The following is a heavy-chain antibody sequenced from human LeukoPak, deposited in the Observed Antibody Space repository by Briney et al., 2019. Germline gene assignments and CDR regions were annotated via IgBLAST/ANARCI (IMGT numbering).Heavy chain of an antibody. D-gene: IGHD2-15*01. CDR2: INHSGST. V-gene: IGHV4-34*01. Sequence: PETLSLTCAVYGGSFSGYYWSWIRQPPGKGLEWIGEINHSGSTNYNPSLKSRVTISVDTSKNQFSLKLSSVTAADTAVYYCARGVGRVYWGQGTLVTVSS. J-gene: IGHJ4*02. CDR3: ARGVGRVY. CDR1: GGSFSGYY.